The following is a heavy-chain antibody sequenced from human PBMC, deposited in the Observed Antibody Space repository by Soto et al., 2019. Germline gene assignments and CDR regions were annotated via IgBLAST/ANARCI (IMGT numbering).Heavy chain of an antibody. J-gene: IGHJ6*02. CDR1: GFTFSAYG. CDR3: ARETLKQQLAHRDFYYYYGMDV. V-gene: IGHV3-30*03. CDR2: ISNDGNTN. Sequence: PGGSLRLSCVASGFTFSAYGMHWVRQSRGKGLEWVAAISNDGNTNYYADSVKGRFTISRDNAKNSLYLQMNSLRAEDTAVYYCARETLKQQLAHRDFYYYYGMDVWGQGTTVTVSS. D-gene: IGHD6-13*01.